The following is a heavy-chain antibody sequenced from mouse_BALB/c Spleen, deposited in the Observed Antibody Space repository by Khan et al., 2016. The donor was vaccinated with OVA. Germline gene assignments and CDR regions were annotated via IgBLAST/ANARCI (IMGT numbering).Heavy chain of an antibody. CDR2: INTYTGEP. Sequence: QIQLVQSGPELKKPGETVKISCKASGYTFTNYGMNWVKQAPGKGLKWMGWINTYTGEPTYADDFKGRFAFSLETSASTAYLQINNLKNEDTATSFCARSNGNYWFADGGQGTLVTVSA. CDR3: ARSNGNYWFAD. V-gene: IGHV9-3-1*01. J-gene: IGHJ3*01. CDR1: GYTFTNYG. D-gene: IGHD2-1*01.